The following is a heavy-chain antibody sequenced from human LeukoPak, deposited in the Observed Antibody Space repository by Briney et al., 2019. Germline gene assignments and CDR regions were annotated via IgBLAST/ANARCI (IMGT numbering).Heavy chain of an antibody. V-gene: IGHV4-34*01. Sequence: SETLSLTCAVYGRYLSGYYWSWIGQPPGKGLEWIGEINHSGSTNYNPSLKSRVTISVDTSKNQFSLTLSSVTAADTAVYYCARHGIAVAVRNWGQGTLVTVSS. CDR3: ARHGIAVAVRN. D-gene: IGHD6-19*01. J-gene: IGHJ4*02. CDR2: INHSGST. CDR1: GRYLSGYY.